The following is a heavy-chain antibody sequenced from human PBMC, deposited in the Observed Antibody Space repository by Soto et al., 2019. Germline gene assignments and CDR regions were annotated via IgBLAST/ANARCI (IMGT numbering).Heavy chain of an antibody. CDR3: ARRVVTSIRPFDY. CDR2: ITGSGETT. CDR1: AFTFSSYA. Sequence: PGGSLRLSCAASAFTFSSYAMNWVRQAPGKGLEWVSTITGSGETTYYGDSVKGRFTISRDNSKNTLYLQMDNLTADDTAIYYCARRVVTSIRPFDYWGLGTLVTVSS. J-gene: IGHJ4*02. V-gene: IGHV3-23*01. D-gene: IGHD2-21*02.